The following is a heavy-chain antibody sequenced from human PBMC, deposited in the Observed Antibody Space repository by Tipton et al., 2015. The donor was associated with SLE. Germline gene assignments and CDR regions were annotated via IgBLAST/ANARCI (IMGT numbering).Heavy chain of an antibody. D-gene: IGHD3-16*01. CDR1: GGSISSHS. CDR3: ARAQGGGSTYMDV. CDR2: VYYSGST. Sequence: TLSLTCTVSGGSISSHSWSWIRQPPGKGLEWIGYVYYSGSTYYNPSLKSRVTISVDTSKNQFSLKLSSVTAADTAVYYCARAQGGGSTYMDVWGKGTTVTVSS. J-gene: IGHJ6*03. V-gene: IGHV4-59*11.